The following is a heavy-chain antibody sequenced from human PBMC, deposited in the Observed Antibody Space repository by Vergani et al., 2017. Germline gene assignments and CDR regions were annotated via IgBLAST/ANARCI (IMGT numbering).Heavy chain of an antibody. D-gene: IGHD2-2*01. J-gene: IGHJ4*02. Sequence: QVQLQESGPGLVKPSETLSLTCTVSGYSINSGYYWGWIRQPPGKGLEWIATIYHSGNTYYHPSLKSRVTISVDTSRNHFSLNLTSVTAADTAMYYCARHSRAHCVSTSCYWPLPLRYWGQGALVTVSS. CDR1: GYSINSGYY. CDR2: IYHSGNT. V-gene: IGHV4-38-2*02. CDR3: ARHSRAHCVSTSCYWPLPLRY.